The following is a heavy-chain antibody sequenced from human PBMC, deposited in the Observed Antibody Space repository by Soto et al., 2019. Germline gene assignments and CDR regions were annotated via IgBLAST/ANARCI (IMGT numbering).Heavy chain of an antibody. J-gene: IGHJ6*02. D-gene: IGHD3-3*01. CDR1: GGSISSGGYS. Sequence: SETLSLTCAVSGGSISSGGYSWSWIRQPPGKGLEWIGYIYHSGSTYYNPSLKSRVTISVDRSKNQFSLKLSSVTAADTAVYYCARRPYDFWSGCDLFGMDVWGQGTTVTVSS. CDR3: ARRPYDFWSGCDLFGMDV. CDR2: IYHSGST. V-gene: IGHV4-30-2*01.